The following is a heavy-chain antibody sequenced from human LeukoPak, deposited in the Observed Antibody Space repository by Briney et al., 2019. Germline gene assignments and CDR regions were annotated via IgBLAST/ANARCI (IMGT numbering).Heavy chain of an antibody. CDR1: GYTFTSYY. CDR2: INPSGGST. V-gene: IGHV1-46*01. Sequence: ASVTVSCKASGYTFTSYYMHWVRQAPGQGLEWMGIINPSGGSTSYAQKFQGRVTITADKSTSTAYMELSSLRSEDTAVYYCARDQLEVPDYTTVTTRNWFDPWGQGTLVTVSS. J-gene: IGHJ5*02. CDR3: ARDQLEVPDYTTVTTRNWFDP. D-gene: IGHD4-17*01.